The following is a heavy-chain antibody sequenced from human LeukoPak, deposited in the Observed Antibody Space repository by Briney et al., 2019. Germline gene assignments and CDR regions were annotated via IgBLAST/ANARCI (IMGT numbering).Heavy chain of an antibody. J-gene: IGHJ5*02. CDR3: SRESGPYCPFGH. Sequence: PSETLSLTCGVSGGSITTTNFWSWVRQPPGGGLEWIGEISLRGRTQYNPSLKSRVNISIDESKNQLYLSLASVTAADTAVYYCSRESGPYCPFGHWGQGTLVAVTS. V-gene: IGHV4-4*02. CDR1: GGSITTTNF. D-gene: IGHD1-26*01. CDR2: ISLRGRT.